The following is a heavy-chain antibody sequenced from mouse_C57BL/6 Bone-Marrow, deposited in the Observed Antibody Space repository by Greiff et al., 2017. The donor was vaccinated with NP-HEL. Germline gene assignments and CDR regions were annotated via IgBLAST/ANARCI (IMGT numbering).Heavy chain of an antibody. V-gene: IGHV1-55*01. CDR2: IYPGSGST. Sequence: QVQLQQPGAELVKPGASVKMSCKASGYTFTSYWITWVKQRPGQGLEWIGDIYPGSGSTNYNEKFKSKATLTVDTSSSTAYMQLSSLTSEDSAVYYCARGRYYYGSSYGYFDVWGTGTTVTVSS. D-gene: IGHD1-1*01. CDR3: ARGRYYYGSSYGYFDV. J-gene: IGHJ1*03. CDR1: GYTFTSYW.